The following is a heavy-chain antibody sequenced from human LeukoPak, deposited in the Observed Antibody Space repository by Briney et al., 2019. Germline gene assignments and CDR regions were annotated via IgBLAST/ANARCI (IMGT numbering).Heavy chain of an antibody. J-gene: IGHJ4*02. D-gene: IGHD6-13*01. V-gene: IGHV3-11*05. CDR1: GFTFSDYY. Sequence: GGSLRLSCAASGFTFSDYYMSWIRQAPGKGLEWVSYISSSSSYTNYADSVKGRFTISRDNAKNPLYLQMNSLRAEDTAVYYCARDWLAAAGTFDYWGQGTLVTVSS. CDR2: ISSSSSYT. CDR3: ARDWLAAAGTFDY.